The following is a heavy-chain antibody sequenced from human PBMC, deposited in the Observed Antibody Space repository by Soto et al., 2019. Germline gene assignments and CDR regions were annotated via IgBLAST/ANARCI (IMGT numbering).Heavy chain of an antibody. V-gene: IGHV3-64D*06. CDR3: VKDRWIDY. J-gene: IGHJ4*02. Sequence: EVQVVESGGGLVQPGGSLRLSCAASGFTFSTYAMHWVRQAPGRGLQYVSSISHNGGSTYYADSVKGRFTISRDNSKNTLYLQMSSLRAEDTAVYYCVKDRWIDYWGQGTLVTVSS. CDR1: GFTFSTYA. CDR2: ISHNGGST. D-gene: IGHD3-16*02.